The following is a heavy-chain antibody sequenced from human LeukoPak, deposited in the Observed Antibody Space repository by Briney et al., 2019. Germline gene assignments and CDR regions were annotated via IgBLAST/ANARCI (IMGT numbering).Heavy chain of an antibody. J-gene: IGHJ4*02. D-gene: IGHD5-18*01. Sequence: GGSLRLSCTASGFTFSTYGMSWVRQAPGKGLEWVSSISGTGSTTYYADSVRGRFTISRDNSKNTLYLQMNSLRAEDTAVYYCAKSPHGYGYPYYFDYWGQGTLVTVSS. CDR2: ISGTGSTT. CDR3: AKSPHGYGYPYYFDY. V-gene: IGHV3-23*01. CDR1: GFTFSTYG.